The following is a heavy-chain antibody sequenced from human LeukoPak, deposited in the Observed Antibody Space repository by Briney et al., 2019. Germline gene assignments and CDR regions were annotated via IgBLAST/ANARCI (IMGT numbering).Heavy chain of an antibody. CDR1: GFTFSSYG. CDR2: ISSSSSYI. CDR3: AREVERYNWFDP. V-gene: IGHV3-21*01. Sequence: GGSLRLSCAASGFTFSSYGMNWVRQAPGKGLEWVSSISSSSSYIYYADSVRGRFTITRDNAKNSLYLQMNSVRAEDTAVYYCAREVERYNWFDPWGQGTLVSVSS. D-gene: IGHD1-1*01. J-gene: IGHJ5*02.